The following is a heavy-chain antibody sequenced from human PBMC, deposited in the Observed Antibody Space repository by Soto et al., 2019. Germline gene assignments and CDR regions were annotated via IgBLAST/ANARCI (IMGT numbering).Heavy chain of an antibody. D-gene: IGHD5-12*01. CDR1: GFTFSHYG. CDR3: ARDVGDVMSTIQGHGMDV. J-gene: IGHJ6*02. CDR2: QWFDGSNK. Sequence: QVQLVESGGAVVQPGRSLRLSCVGSGFTFSHYGMHWVRQAPGKGLEWVAVQWFDGSNKFHADSVKGRFTISRDNSQNTLYLQMNSLRDEDMAVYYCARDVGDVMSTIQGHGMDVWGQGTTVTVSS. V-gene: IGHV3-33*01.